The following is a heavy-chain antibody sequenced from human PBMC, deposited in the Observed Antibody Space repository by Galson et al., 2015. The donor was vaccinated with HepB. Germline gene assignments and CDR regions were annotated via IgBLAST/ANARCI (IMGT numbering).Heavy chain of an antibody. V-gene: IGHV4-39*01. Sequence: SEPLSLTCTVSGGSISGSSYYWGWIRQSPVKGLEWIGSVYYSGSTYYNPSLKSRLSISVDTSRKQFSLKLNAVTAADTAVYYCARNADQRGYGGYDYNVFDIWGQGTMVTVSS. J-gene: IGHJ3*02. CDR2: VYYSGST. D-gene: IGHD5-12*01. CDR3: ARNADQRGYGGYDYNVFDI. CDR1: GGSISGSSYY.